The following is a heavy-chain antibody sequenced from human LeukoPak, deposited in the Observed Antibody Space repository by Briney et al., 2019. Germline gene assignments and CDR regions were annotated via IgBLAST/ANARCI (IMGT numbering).Heavy chain of an antibody. Sequence: GGSLRLSCAASGFTFSNAWMSWVRQAPGKGLEWVGRIKSKDDGATRDFAAPVRGRFSISRDDSKNTVYLQMNNLKSDDSAVYYCGLSSGRSDFDYWGQGTLVTVSS. V-gene: IGHV3-15*01. CDR2: IKSKDDGATR. J-gene: IGHJ4*02. CDR3: GLSSGRSDFDY. D-gene: IGHD3-10*01. CDR1: GFTFSNAW.